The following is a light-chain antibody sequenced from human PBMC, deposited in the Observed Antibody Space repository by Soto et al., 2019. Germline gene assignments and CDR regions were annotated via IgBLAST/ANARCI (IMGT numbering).Light chain of an antibody. CDR3: QQYDSYPSCT. CDR2: AAS. CDR1: QGISGY. J-gene: IGKJ3*01. V-gene: IGKV1-8*01. Sequence: AIRLTQSPSSLSASPGDRAPLTCRASQGISGYLAWYQQKPGQAPRLLIYAASTMHSGVPSRFSGGGSGTEFTLTISCLQSEDFAAYYCQQYDSYPSCTFGPGTKVDIK.